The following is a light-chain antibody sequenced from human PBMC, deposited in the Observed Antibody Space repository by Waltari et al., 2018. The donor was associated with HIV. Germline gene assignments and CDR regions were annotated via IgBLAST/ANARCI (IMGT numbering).Light chain of an antibody. V-gene: IGKV3-20*01. CDR1: QTTSSEY. J-gene: IGKJ4*01. CDR2: GAS. Sequence: EIVLTQSPGTLSLSPGERITLSCRASQTTSSEYLAWYQQKPGQAPRLLIYGASRRATGIPDRFTGSGSGIDFTLTITRLEPEDFAVYYCQQYGRSSLTFGGGTKVEIK. CDR3: QQYGRSSLT.